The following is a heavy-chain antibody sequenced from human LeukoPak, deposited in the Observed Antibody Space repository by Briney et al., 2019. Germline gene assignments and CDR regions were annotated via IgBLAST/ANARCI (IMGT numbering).Heavy chain of an antibody. D-gene: IGHD4-17*01. J-gene: IGHJ4*02. CDR2: ISGSGGST. Sequence: GGSLRLSCEASGFTFSDYTMSWVRQALGKGLKWVSVISGSGGSTYNADSVKGRFTISRDNSKNILYLQMNSLRAEDTAVYYCAKSVESAVTTNPYFDFWGQGALVTVSS. V-gene: IGHV3-23*01. CDR1: GFTFSDYT. CDR3: AKSVESAVTTNPYFDF.